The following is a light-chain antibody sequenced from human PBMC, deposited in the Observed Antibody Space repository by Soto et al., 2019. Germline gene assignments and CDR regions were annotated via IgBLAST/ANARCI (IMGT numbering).Light chain of an antibody. CDR2: KAS. V-gene: IGKV1-5*03. CDR1: QSISSW. Sequence: DIQMTQSPSTLSASVGDRVTITCRASQSISSWLAWYQQKPGKAPKLLIYKASSLESGVPSRFSVSGSGTEFTLNIRSQQTDQYTNYFYQKYNSYTITFGGGTKLEIK. J-gene: IGKJ4*01. CDR3: QKYNSYTIT.